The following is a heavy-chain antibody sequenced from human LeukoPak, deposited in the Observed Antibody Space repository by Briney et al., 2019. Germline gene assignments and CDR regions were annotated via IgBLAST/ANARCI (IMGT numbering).Heavy chain of an antibody. V-gene: IGHV3-48*03. Sequence: GGSLGLSCAASGFTFSTFAMIWVRQPPGKGLEWVSYISSSGSTIYYADSVKGRFTISRDNAKNSLYLQMNSLRAEDTAVYYCARDYGGSSPFDYWGQGTLVTVSS. CDR3: ARDYGGSSPFDY. CDR1: GFTFSTFA. D-gene: IGHD4-23*01. J-gene: IGHJ4*02. CDR2: ISSSGSTI.